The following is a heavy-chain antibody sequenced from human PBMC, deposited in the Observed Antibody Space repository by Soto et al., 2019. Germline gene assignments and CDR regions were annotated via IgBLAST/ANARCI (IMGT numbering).Heavy chain of an antibody. Sequence: ASVRVSGKASGVTFSSYAISWVRQAPGQGLEWMGGIIPIFGTANYAQKFQGRVTITADESTSTAYMELSSLRSEDTAVYYCARGIQLWNWFDPWGQGTLVTVSS. CDR3: ARGIQLWNWFDP. CDR1: GVTFSSYA. CDR2: IIPIFGTA. D-gene: IGHD5-18*01. J-gene: IGHJ5*02. V-gene: IGHV1-69*13.